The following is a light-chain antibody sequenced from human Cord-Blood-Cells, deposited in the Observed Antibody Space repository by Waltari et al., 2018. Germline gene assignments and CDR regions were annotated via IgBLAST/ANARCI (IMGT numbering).Light chain of an antibody. Sequence: EIVMTQSPATLSVSPGERAILSCRASQSVSSNLAWYQQKPGRAPRLLIYGASTRATGIPARFSGSGSGTEFTLTISSLQSEDFAVYYCQQYNNWPPWTFGRGTKVEIK. J-gene: IGKJ1*01. CDR1: QSVSSN. CDR2: GAS. CDR3: QQYNNWPPWT. V-gene: IGKV3-15*01.